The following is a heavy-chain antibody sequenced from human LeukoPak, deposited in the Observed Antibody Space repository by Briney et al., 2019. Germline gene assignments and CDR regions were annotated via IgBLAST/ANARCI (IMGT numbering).Heavy chain of an antibody. CDR2: IIPIFGTA. CDR3: ARERGLREYYFDY. J-gene: IGHJ4*02. D-gene: IGHD3-16*01. CDR1: GGTFSSYA. V-gene: IGHV1-69*05. Sequence: SVKVSCKASGGTFSSYAISWVRQAPGQGLEWMGRIIPIFGTANYAQKFQGRVTITTDESTGTAYMELSSLRSEDTAVYYCARERGLREYYFDYWGQGTLVTVSS.